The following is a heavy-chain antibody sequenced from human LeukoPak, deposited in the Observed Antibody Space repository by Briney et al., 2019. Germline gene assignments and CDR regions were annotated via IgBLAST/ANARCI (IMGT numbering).Heavy chain of an antibody. V-gene: IGHV3-21*05. D-gene: IGHD3-10*01. CDR2: ISRSSTDT. CDR1: GFTFRSYG. CDR3: ARKTYYYDSGSYSKSYYFDY. J-gene: IGHJ4*02. Sequence: GGSLRLSCAASGFTFRSYGMHWARQAPGKGLEWLSDISRSSTDTNYADSVKGRFTISRDNAKNSLFLQLNSLRAEDTAVYYCARKTYYYDSGSYSKSYYFDYWGQGTLVTVSS.